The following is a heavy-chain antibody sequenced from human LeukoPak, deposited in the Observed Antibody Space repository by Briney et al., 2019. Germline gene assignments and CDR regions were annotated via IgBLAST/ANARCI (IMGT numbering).Heavy chain of an antibody. CDR3: ARERTTPRGGAFDI. V-gene: IGHV4-59*01. D-gene: IGHD4-11*01. J-gene: IGHJ3*02. CDR2: IYYSGST. Sequence: SETLSLTCTVSGGSISSYYWSWIRQPPGKGLEWIGYIYYSGSTNYNPSLKSRVTISVDTSKNQFSLKLSSVTAADTAVYYCARERTTPRGGAFDIWGQGTMVTVSS. CDR1: GGSISSYY.